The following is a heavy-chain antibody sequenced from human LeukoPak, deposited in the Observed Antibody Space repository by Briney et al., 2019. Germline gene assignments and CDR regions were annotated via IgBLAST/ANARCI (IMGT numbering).Heavy chain of an antibody. Sequence: GGSLRLSCAASGFNITSNYMNWVRQAPGKGLEGVAIIYSGGFTYYRDSVKGRFTIYRDNSKNTVYLQMNSLRVEDTAVYYCAREGMGYFDSWGQGTLVTVSS. V-gene: IGHV3-66*01. CDR2: IYSGGFT. J-gene: IGHJ4*02. D-gene: IGHD5-24*01. CDR1: GFNITSNY. CDR3: AREGMGYFDS.